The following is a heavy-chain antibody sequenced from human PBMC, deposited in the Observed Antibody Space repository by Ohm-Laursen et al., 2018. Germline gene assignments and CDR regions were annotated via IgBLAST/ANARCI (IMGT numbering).Heavy chain of an antibody. D-gene: IGHD4-23*01. V-gene: IGHV3-23*01. J-gene: IGHJ4*02. CDR3: AKAPPERGNSNLMSLDY. CDR1: GFTFNNYA. Sequence: LRLSCAAPGFTFNNYAMSWVRQAPGKGLEWVSTISGSGGSTYYADSVKGRFTISRDNSKNTLYLQTNSLRAEDTAVYYCAKAPPERGNSNLMSLDYWGQGTLVTVSS. CDR2: ISGSGGST.